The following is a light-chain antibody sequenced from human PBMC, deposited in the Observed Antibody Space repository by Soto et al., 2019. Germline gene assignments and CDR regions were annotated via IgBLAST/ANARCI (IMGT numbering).Light chain of an antibody. Sequence: QSALTQPASVSGSPGQSITISCTGTSSDVGDNNYVSWYQQHPGKAPKLMIYDVTHRPSGISNRFSGSKSGNTASVTISGLQAEDEADYYCSSYTSSSTLYVFGTGTKVTVL. CDR3: SSYTSSSTLYV. J-gene: IGLJ1*01. CDR1: SSDVGDNNY. CDR2: DVT. V-gene: IGLV2-14*01.